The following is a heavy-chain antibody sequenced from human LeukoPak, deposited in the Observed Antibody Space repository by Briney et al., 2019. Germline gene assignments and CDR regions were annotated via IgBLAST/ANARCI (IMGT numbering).Heavy chain of an antibody. J-gene: IGHJ4*02. CDR2: ISPSGDIT. D-gene: IGHD3-10*01. CDR1: GFTFSNHG. Sequence: GGSLRLSCAASGFTFSNHGMNWVRQAPGKGLEWVSGISPSGDITYYADSVKGRFTISRDNSKNTLYLEVISLTAEDTAVYYCAKDDARLWFGEWSQGTLVTVSS. CDR3: AKDDARLWFGE. V-gene: IGHV3-23*01.